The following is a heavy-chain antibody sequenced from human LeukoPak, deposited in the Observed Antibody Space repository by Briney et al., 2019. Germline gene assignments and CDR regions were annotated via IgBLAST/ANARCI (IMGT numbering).Heavy chain of an antibody. D-gene: IGHD6-6*01. CDR3: ARHARRSGYYYYYMDV. J-gene: IGHJ6*03. CDR2: IYYSGST. Sequence: SETLSLTCTVSGGSISSYYWSWIRQPPGKGLEWIGYIYYSGSTNYNPSLKSRVTISVDTSKNQFSLKLSSVTAADTAVYYCARHARRSGYYYYYMDVWGKGTKVTVSS. V-gene: IGHV4-59*08. CDR1: GGSISSYY.